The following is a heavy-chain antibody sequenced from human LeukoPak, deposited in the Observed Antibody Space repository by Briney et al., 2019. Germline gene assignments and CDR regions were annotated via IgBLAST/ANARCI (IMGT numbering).Heavy chain of an antibody. D-gene: IGHD5-12*01. V-gene: IGHV3-7*01. CDR3: ARDPSRYDLDY. CDR1: GFSFSRSY. J-gene: IGHJ4*02. CDR2: IKQDGVDK. Sequence: GGPLRLSCAASGFSFSRSYMNWVRQAPGKGLEWVATIKQDGVDKYYVDSVRGRFTISRDTAKNSLFLQMNSLRAEDTAVYYCARDPSRYDLDYWGQGTLVTVSS.